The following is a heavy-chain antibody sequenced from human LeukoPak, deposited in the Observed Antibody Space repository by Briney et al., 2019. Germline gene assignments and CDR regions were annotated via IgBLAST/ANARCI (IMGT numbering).Heavy chain of an antibody. V-gene: IGHV4-31*03. CDR3: ARVPSNSGWYYYYYGMDV. D-gene: IGHD6-19*01. CDR2: IYHSGST. CDR1: GGSISSGGYY. J-gene: IGHJ6*02. Sequence: SETLSLTCTVSGGSISSGGYYWSWIRQHPGKGLEWIGEIYHSGSTNYSPSLKSRVTISVDKSKNQFSLKLSSVTAADTAVYYCARVPSNSGWYYYYYGMDVWGQGTTVTVSS.